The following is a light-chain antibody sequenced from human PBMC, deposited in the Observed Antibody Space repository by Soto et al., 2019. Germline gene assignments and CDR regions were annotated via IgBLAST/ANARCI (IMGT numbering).Light chain of an antibody. CDR1: QCISSY. CDR3: QQYYSFPYT. CDR2: AAS. Sequence: VIWMTQSPSLLSASTGDRVTISCRMSQCISSYLAWYQQKPGKAPELLIYAASTLQSGVPSRFSGSGSGTDFTLTISCLQSEDFATYYCQQYYSFPYTFGQGTKVDIK. J-gene: IGKJ2*01. V-gene: IGKV1D-8*01.